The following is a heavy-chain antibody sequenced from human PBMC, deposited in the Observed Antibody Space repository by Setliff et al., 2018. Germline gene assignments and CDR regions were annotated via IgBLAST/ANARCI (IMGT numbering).Heavy chain of an antibody. V-gene: IGHV3-23*01. D-gene: IGHD3-9*01. CDR3: AKHGAYNDFLTGYNFYYDMDV. Sequence: GGSLRLSCAASGFTFSGSAMAWVRQAPGKGLEWVSAISSTITSTYYADSVKGRFTISRDNSKNTLYLQMNSLRAEDTAVYYCAKHGAYNDFLTGYNFYYDMDVWGQGTTVTVSS. CDR2: ISSTITST. CDR1: GFTFSGSA. J-gene: IGHJ6*02.